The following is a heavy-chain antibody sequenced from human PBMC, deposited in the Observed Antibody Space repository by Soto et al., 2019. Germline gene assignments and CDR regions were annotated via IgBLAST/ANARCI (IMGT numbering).Heavy chain of an antibody. J-gene: IGHJ6*02. CDR3: ARDQAYSGSYSYFYYYYGMDV. CDR1: GYTFTTYG. Sequence: QVQLVQSGAEVKKPGASVKVSCKASGYTFTTYGITWVRQAPGQGLEWMGWISGYNGNTNYAQKLQVRVTMTTDTSTSTSYMELRSLGSDDTAVYYCARDQAYSGSYSYFYYYYGMDVWGQGTTVTVSS. CDR2: ISGYNGNT. D-gene: IGHD1-26*01. V-gene: IGHV1-18*01.